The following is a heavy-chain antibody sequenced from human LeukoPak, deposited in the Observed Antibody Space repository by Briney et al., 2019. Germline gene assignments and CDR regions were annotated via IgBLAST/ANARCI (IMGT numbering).Heavy chain of an antibody. V-gene: IGHV1-8*01. D-gene: IGHD3-16*02. J-gene: IGHJ5*02. CDR1: GYTFTSYD. CDR3: ARGPLVRLPSSFDP. CDR2: MNPNSGNT. Sequence: ASVKVSCKASGYTFTSYDINWVRHTTGQGLEWMGWMNPNSGNTGSAQRFQGRVTMTRDTSRSTAYMELRSLTSEDTAVYYCARGPLVRLPSSFDPWGQGTLVTVSS.